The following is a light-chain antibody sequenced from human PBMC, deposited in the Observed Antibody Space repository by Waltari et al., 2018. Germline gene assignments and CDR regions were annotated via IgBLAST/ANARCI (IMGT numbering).Light chain of an antibody. V-gene: IGLV2-23*02. Sequence: QSALTQPAPVSGSPGQAVTISCTGTSRDLGGYTYVAWYQRHPGKAPRLMIYDVSKRPSGVSNRFSVSKSGNRASLTISGLQAEDEADYYCCSYAGRSPVVFGGGTKLTVL. CDR3: CSYAGRSPVV. CDR1: SRDLGGYTY. J-gene: IGLJ2*01. CDR2: DVS.